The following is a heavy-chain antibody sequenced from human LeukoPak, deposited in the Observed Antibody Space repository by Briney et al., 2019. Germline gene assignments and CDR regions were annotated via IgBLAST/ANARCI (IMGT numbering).Heavy chain of an antibody. D-gene: IGHD3-10*01. J-gene: IGHJ4*02. V-gene: IGHV3-48*04. CDR3: AGWRTYDSGSYNY. CDR1: GFTFSSYS. CDR2: ISSSSSTI. Sequence: GGSLRLSCAASGFTFSSYSMNWVRQAPGKGLEWVSYISSSSSTIYYADSVKGRFTVSRDNAKNSLYLQMDSLRADDTALYYCAGWRTYDSGSYNYWGQGTLVTVSS.